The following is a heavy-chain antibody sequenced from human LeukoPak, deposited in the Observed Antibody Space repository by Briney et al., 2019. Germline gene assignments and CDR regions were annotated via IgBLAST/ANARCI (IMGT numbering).Heavy chain of an antibody. CDR3: ARMITLPSGYDYFVY. Sequence: SSETLSLTCAVYGGSFSGYYWSWIRQPPGKGLEWIGEINHSGSTNYNPSLKSRATISVDTSKNQFSLRLSSVTAADTAMYYCARMITLPSGYDYFVYWGQGTLVTVSS. D-gene: IGHD5-12*01. V-gene: IGHV4-34*01. CDR2: INHSGST. J-gene: IGHJ4*02. CDR1: GGSFSGYY.